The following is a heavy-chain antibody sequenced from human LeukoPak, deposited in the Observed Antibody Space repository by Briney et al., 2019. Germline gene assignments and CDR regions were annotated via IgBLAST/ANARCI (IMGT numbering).Heavy chain of an antibody. CDR1: GFTFDDYA. CDR3: AKDLKATFRGALDY. V-gene: IGHV3-9*01. CDR2: ISWNSGSI. J-gene: IGHJ4*02. D-gene: IGHD3-16*01. Sequence: GGSLRLSCAASGFTFDDYAMHWVRQAPGKGLEWVSGISWNSGSIGYADSVKGRFIISRDNAKNSLYLQMNNLRAEDTALYYCAKDLKATFRGALDYWGQGTLVAVSS.